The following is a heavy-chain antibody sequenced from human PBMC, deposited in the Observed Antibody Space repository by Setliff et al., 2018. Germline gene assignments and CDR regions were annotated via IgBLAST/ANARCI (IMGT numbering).Heavy chain of an antibody. D-gene: IGHD3-10*01. CDR1: GFTFRTFS. J-gene: IGHJ4*02. CDR3: ARPGRSNYWDSFDY. V-gene: IGHV3-21*01. Sequence: PGESLKISCAASGFTFRTFSMHWVRQAPGKGLEWVSSISPDSIHIYYADSVKGRLTISRDNAWDSLYLQMNRLRAEDTAVYYCARPGRSNYWDSFDYWGQGILVTVPQ. CDR2: ISPDSIHI.